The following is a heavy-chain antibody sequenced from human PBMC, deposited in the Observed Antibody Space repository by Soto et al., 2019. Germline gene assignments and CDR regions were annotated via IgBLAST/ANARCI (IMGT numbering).Heavy chain of an antibody. CDR3: ARDLEGGDTFDY. J-gene: IGHJ4*02. CDR1: GGTFSSYA. V-gene: IGHV1-69*05. Sequence: QVQLVQSGAEVKKPGSSVKVSCKASGGTFSSYAISWVRQAPGQGLEWMGGIIPIFGTANYAQKFQGRVTSTRYESTSTAYMELSSLRSEDTAVYYCARDLEGGDTFDYWGQGTLVTVSS. D-gene: IGHD2-21*02. CDR2: IIPIFGTA.